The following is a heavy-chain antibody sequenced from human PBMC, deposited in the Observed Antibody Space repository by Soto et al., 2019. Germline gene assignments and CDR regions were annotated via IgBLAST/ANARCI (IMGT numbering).Heavy chain of an antibody. CDR2: ISGSGGST. CDR1: GFTFSSYA. D-gene: IGHD1-26*01. V-gene: IGHV3-23*01. Sequence: EVQLLESGGGLVQPGGSLRLSCAASGFTFSSYAMSWVRQAPGKGLEWVSTISGSGGSTYYADSVKGRFTISRDNSKNTLYLQMNSLRAEDTAVYYCAKGGGSYLNVDYWGQGTLVTVSS. CDR3: AKGGGSYLNVDY. J-gene: IGHJ4*02.